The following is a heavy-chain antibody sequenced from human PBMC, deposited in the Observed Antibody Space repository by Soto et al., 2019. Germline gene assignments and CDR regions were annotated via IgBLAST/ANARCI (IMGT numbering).Heavy chain of an antibody. V-gene: IGHV3-21*01. Sequence: GGSLRLSCAASGVTFRSYSMNWVRQAPGKGLEWVSSISRSAGNTYYADSVEGRFTISRDDAKNSMYLQMNSLRAEDTAVYYCARDQVPGLDAFDIWGQGTMVTVSS. J-gene: IGHJ3*02. CDR2: ISRSAGNT. CDR3: ARDQVPGLDAFDI. CDR1: GVTFRSYS.